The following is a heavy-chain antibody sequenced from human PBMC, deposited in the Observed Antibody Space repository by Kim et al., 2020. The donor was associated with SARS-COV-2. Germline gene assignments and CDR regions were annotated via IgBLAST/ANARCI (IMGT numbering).Heavy chain of an antibody. Sequence: DSVKDTFTTARDNAKHPLYLQMNSLRPEDRAVYYCARDQLLGFGEGGMDVWGQGTTVTVSS. CDR3: ARDQLLGFGEGGMDV. J-gene: IGHJ6*02. D-gene: IGHD3-10*01. V-gene: IGHV3-74*01.